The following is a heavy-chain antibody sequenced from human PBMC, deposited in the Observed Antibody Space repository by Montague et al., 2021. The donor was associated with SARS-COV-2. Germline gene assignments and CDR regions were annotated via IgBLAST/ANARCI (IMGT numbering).Heavy chain of an antibody. CDR3: TRLCGDYGGASDS. CDR1: GFRFSDYW. J-gene: IGHJ5*01. Sequence: FLSLSCAASGFRFSDYWMTLVRQAPGKGLEWVADIKQDGSVKYYLDSVRGQFTISRDNAQSLLFLQLSSLRAGDTAVYYCTRLCGDYGGASDSWGQGTLVIVSS. D-gene: IGHD4/OR15-4a*01. V-gene: IGHV3-7*05. CDR2: IKQDGSVK.